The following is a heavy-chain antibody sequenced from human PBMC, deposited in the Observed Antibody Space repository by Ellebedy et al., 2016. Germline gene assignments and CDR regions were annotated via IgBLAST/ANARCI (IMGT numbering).Heavy chain of an antibody. V-gene: IGHV3-30-3*01. CDR2: VSYDGNNK. CDR1: GFTFSTYP. J-gene: IGHJ4*02. Sequence: GGSLRLSCAASGFTFSTYPMHWVRQAPGKGLAWVAVVSYDGNNKYYADSVRGRFTISRDNSKNTLYLQMNSLRAEDTAVYYCARENYFDSSGYFDYWGQGALVTVSS. D-gene: IGHD3-22*01. CDR3: ARENYFDSSGYFDY.